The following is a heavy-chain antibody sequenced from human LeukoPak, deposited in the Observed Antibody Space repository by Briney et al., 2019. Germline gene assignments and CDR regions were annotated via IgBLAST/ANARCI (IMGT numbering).Heavy chain of an antibody. CDR3: AINFDSSSWYYWFDP. V-gene: IGHV1-2*02. CDR2: INPNSGGT. CDR1: GYTFTGYY. Sequence: ASVPVSCKASGYTFTGYYMHWVRQAPGQGLAWMGWINPNSGGTNYAQNFQARVTMTRDTSISTAYMELRSLSSDDTAVYYCAINFDSSSWYYWFDPWGQGTLVTVSS. D-gene: IGHD6-13*01. J-gene: IGHJ5*02.